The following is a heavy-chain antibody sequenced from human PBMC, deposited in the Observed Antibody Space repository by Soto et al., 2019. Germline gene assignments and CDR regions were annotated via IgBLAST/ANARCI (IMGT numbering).Heavy chain of an antibody. V-gene: IGHV4-34*01. Sequence: QVQLQQWGAGLLKPSETLSLTCAVYGGSFSGYYWSWIRQPPGKGLEWIGEINHSGSTNYNPSLKSRVTISVDTSKNQFSLKLSSVTAADTAVYYCARPGRYYYYMDVWGNGTTVTVSS. D-gene: IGHD1-26*01. J-gene: IGHJ6*03. CDR1: GGSFSGYY. CDR3: ARPGRYYYYMDV. CDR2: INHSGST.